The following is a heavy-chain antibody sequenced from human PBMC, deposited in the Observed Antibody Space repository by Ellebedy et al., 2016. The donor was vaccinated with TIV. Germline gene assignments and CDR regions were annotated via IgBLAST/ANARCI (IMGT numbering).Heavy chain of an antibody. Sequence: MPSETLSLTCSVSGGSTSSFYWSWIRQPPGKGLEWIGYGHYGGSTRYNPSLKSRVTISIDTSKNQFSLNLTSVTAADTAVYYCARDLVDGYSSSWYVAYHWGQGALVTVSS. J-gene: IGHJ5*02. V-gene: IGHV4-59*01. CDR2: GHYGGST. CDR1: GGSTSSFY. D-gene: IGHD6-13*01. CDR3: ARDLVDGYSSSWYVAYH.